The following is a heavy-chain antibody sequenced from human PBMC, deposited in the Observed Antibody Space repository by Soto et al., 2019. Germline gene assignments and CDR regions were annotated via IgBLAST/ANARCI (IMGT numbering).Heavy chain of an antibody. V-gene: IGHV1-69*01. Sequence: QVLLVQSSAEVKKPGSSVKVSCKASGGTFTSTAFSWVRQAPGQGLGWMGGIIPVLGTPNYAQKFQARLTLTADASSTTVHMELSSLRSDDTAVYYCASSAGLDHLLNYYGLNVWGQGPTVTVSS. J-gene: IGHJ6*02. CDR3: ASSAGLDHLLNYYGLNV. D-gene: IGHD1-1*01. CDR2: IIPVLGTP. CDR1: GGTFTSTA.